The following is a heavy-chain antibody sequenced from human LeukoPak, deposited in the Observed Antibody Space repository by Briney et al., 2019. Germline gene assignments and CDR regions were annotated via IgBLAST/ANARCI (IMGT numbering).Heavy chain of an antibody. Sequence: ASVKVSCKXSGYTFTGYYTHWVRQAPGQGLEWMGRINPNSGGTNYAQKFQGRVTMTRDTSISTAYMELSRLRSDDTAVYYCARAVTVFYYYYYMDVWGKGTTVTVSS. D-gene: IGHD2-8*02. CDR3: ARAVTVFYYYYYMDV. CDR2: INPNSGGT. J-gene: IGHJ6*03. CDR1: GYTFTGYY. V-gene: IGHV1-2*06.